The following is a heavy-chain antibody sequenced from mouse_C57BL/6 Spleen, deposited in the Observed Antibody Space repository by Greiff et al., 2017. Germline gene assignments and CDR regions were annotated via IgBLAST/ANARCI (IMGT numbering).Heavy chain of an antibody. CDR3: ARLVYGNYCFAY. D-gene: IGHD2-1*01. V-gene: IGHV1-69*01. J-gene: IGHJ3*01. CDR1: GYTFTSYW. CDR2: IDPSDSYT. Sequence: VQLQQPGAELVMPGASVKLSCKASGYTFTSYWMHWVKQRPGQGLEWIGEIDPSDSYTNYNQKFKGKSTLTVDKSSSTAYMQLSSLTSEDSAVYCCARLVYGNYCFAYWGQGTLVTVSA.